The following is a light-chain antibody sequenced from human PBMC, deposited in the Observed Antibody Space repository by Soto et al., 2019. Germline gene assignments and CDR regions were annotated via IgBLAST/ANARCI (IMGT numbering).Light chain of an antibody. CDR1: QSVSSY. Sequence: ELVLPPSPATLSLSPVERATLSCRASQSVSSYLAWYQQKPGQAPRLLIYDASNRATGIPARFSGSGSGTDSTLTISSLEPEDFEVYYCKQYGSSGKVGKGTKVDIK. V-gene: IGKV3-11*01. J-gene: IGKJ1*01. CDR2: DAS. CDR3: KQYGSSGK.